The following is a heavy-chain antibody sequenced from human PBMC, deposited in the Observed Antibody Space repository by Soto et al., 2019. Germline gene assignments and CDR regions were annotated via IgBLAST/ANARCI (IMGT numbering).Heavy chain of an antibody. CDR3: PTMVRGVIDPNNWFDP. CDR2: IYYSGST. V-gene: IGHV4-31*03. CDR1: GGSISSGGYY. J-gene: IGHJ5*02. D-gene: IGHD3-10*01. Sequence: PSETLSLTCTVSGGSISSGGYYWSWIRQHPGKGLEWIGYIYYSGSTYYNPSLKSRVTISVDTSKNQFSLKLSSVTAADTAVYYCPTMVRGVIDPNNWFDPWGQGTLVTVSS.